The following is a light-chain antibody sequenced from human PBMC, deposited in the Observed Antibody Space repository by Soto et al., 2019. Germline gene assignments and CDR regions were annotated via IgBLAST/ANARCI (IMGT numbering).Light chain of an antibody. CDR2: HAS. V-gene: IGKV1-27*01. Sequence: DIQMTQFPSSLSASVGDRVTITCRSRQDIDNYVAWYQQRPGKVPKLLIYHASTLQPGVPSRFSGSGSGNDCTLTISSRQPEDVATYCCQNYFRAAFTFAPGNRVDIK. CDR3: QNYFRAAFT. CDR1: QDIDNY. J-gene: IGKJ3*01.